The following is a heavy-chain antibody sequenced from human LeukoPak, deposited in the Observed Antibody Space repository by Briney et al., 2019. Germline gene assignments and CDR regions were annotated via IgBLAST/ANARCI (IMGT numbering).Heavy chain of an antibody. D-gene: IGHD3-3*01. Sequence: SETLSLTCTVSGGSISSGDYYWSWIRQPPGKGLEWIGYIYYSGSTYYNPSLKSRVTISVDTSKNQFSLKLSSATAADTAVYYCARETKYYDFWSGTRAHAFDIWGQGTMVTVSS. CDR3: ARETKYYDFWSGTRAHAFDI. J-gene: IGHJ3*02. V-gene: IGHV4-30-4*01. CDR1: GGSISSGDYY. CDR2: IYYSGST.